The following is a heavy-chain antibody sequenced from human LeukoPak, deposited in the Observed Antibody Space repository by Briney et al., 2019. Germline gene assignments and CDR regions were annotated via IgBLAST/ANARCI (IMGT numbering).Heavy chain of an antibody. V-gene: IGHV4-59*01. CDR3: ARVPGYSSGWYGRSYDYYGMDV. J-gene: IGHJ6*02. CDR2: IYYSGST. D-gene: IGHD6-19*01. CDR1: GGSISSYY. Sequence: ASETLSLTCTVSGGSISSYYWSWIRQPPGKGLEWIGYIYYSGSTNYNPSLKGRVTISVDTSKNQFSLKLSSVTAADTAVYYCARVPGYSSGWYGRSYDYYGMDVWGQGTTVTVSS.